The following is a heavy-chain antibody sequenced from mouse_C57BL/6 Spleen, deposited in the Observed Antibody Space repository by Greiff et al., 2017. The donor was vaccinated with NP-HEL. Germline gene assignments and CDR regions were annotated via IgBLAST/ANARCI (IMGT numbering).Heavy chain of an antibody. V-gene: IGHV1-15*01. J-gene: IGHJ4*01. D-gene: IGHD2-1*01. Sequence: LVRPGASVTLSCKASGYTFTDYEMHWVKQTPVHGLEWIGAIDPETGGTAYNQKFKGKAILTADKSSSTAYMELRSLTSEDSAVYYCTRGGGNHLYAMDYWGQGTSVTVSS. CDR1: GYTFTDYE. CDR3: TRGGGNHLYAMDY. CDR2: IDPETGGT.